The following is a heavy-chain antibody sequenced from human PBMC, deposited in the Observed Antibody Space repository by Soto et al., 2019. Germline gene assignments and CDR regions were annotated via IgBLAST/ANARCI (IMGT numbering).Heavy chain of an antibody. CDR2: VFHTGTT. CDR3: ARTAGWYAVHS. V-gene: IGHV4-4*02. D-gene: IGHD6-19*01. CDR1: GDSVSSPYY. Sequence: QVQLQESGPGLVKPSGTLSLTCAVSGDSVSSPYYWCWVRQPPGKGLEWIGEVFHTGTTSYNPSLSSRVTISMHKSIHHFSLALSSVTAADTAVYYCARTAGWYAVHSWGPGTLVIVSS. J-gene: IGHJ4*02.